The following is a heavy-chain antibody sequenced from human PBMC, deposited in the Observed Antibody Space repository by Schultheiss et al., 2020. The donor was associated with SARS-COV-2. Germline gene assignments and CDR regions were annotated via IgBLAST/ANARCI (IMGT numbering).Heavy chain of an antibody. CDR1: GFTFSSYA. CDR2: ISGSGGST. D-gene: IGHD4-17*01. Sequence: GESLKISCAASGFTFSSYAMSWVRQAPGKGLEWVSAISGSGGSTYYPGSVKGRFTISRDNAKNSLYLQMNSLRAEDTAVYYCARDDFYGAYPMDVWGQGTTVTVSS. J-gene: IGHJ6*02. CDR3: ARDDFYGAYPMDV. V-gene: IGHV3-23*01.